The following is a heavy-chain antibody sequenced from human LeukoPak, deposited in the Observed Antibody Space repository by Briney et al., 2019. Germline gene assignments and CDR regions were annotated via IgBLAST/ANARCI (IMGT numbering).Heavy chain of an antibody. D-gene: IGHD6-13*01. V-gene: IGHV1-69*04. CDR2: IIPILGIA. CDR3: AIKIYSSSWPNFDY. CDR1: GGTFSSYA. J-gene: IGHJ4*02. Sequence: ASVKVSCKASGGTFSSYAISWVRQAPGQGLEWMGRIIPILGIANYAQKFQSRVTITADKSTSTAYMELSSLRSEDTAVYYCAIKIYSSSWPNFDYWGQGTLVTVSS.